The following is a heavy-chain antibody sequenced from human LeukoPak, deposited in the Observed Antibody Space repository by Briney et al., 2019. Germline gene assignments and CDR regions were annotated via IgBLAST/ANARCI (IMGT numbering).Heavy chain of an antibody. V-gene: IGHV3-23*01. Sequence: QPGGSLRLSCAASGFTFNSYAMSWVRQAPGKGLEWVSAISGSGGNTYYADSVKGRFTISRDNAKNSLYLQMNSLRAEDTAVYYCAGNRIAARLAPDYWGQGTLVTVSS. CDR3: AGNRIAARLAPDY. J-gene: IGHJ4*02. CDR1: GFTFNSYA. CDR2: ISGSGGNT. D-gene: IGHD6-6*01.